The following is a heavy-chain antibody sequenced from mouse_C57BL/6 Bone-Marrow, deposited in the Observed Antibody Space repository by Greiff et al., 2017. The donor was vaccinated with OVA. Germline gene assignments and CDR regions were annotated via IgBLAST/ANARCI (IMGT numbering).Heavy chain of an antibody. Sequence: VQLQQPGAELVMPGASVKLSCKASSYTFTSYWMHWVKQRPGQGLEWIGEIDPSDSYTNYNQKFKGKSTLTVDKSSSTAYMQLSSLTSEDSAVYYCAREGYYYGSSPYFDYWGQGTTLTVSS. CDR1: SYTFTSYW. J-gene: IGHJ2*01. CDR2: IDPSDSYT. CDR3: AREGYYYGSSPYFDY. D-gene: IGHD1-1*01. V-gene: IGHV1-69*01.